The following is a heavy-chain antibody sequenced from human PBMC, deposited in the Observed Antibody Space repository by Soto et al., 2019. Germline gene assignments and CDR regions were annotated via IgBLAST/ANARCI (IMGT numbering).Heavy chain of an antibody. CDR3: ARGRRTAVTIDY. Sequence: QVQLQQWGAGLLKPSETLSLTCAVYGGSFSGYYWSWIRQPPGKGLEWIGEINHSGSTNYNPSLKRRVTISVDTSRNQFSLKLSSVTAADTAVYYGARGRRTAVTIDYWGQGTLVTVSS. J-gene: IGHJ4*02. V-gene: IGHV4-34*01. D-gene: IGHD4-17*01. CDR1: GGSFSGYY. CDR2: INHSGST.